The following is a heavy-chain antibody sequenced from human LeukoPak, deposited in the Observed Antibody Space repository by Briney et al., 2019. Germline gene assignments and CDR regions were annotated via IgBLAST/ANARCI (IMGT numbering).Heavy chain of an antibody. Sequence: GGSLRPSCAASGFSFSVYWMHWVRQAPGKGAVWVSRIKTDWRITDYAVFVKGRFTISRDNAKNTLYLQMNSLRAEDTAVYYCARGSRLGVVERDAFDIWGQGTMVTVSS. CDR2: IKTDWRIT. V-gene: IGHV3-74*01. CDR3: ARGSRLGVVERDAFDI. J-gene: IGHJ3*02. D-gene: IGHD3-3*01. CDR1: GFSFSVYW.